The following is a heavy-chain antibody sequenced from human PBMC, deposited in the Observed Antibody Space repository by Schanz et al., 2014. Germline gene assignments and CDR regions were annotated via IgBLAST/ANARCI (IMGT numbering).Heavy chain of an antibody. CDR3: AKGSRSGSKVMDV. V-gene: IGHV3-23*04. CDR2: IGVDGTTT. D-gene: IGHD3-10*01. CDR1: GFAFSSYG. Sequence: EVQLVESGGGLVKPGGFLRLSCAASGFAFSSYGMNWLRQAPGKGLEWVSVIGVDGTTTYYADSVKGRFTISRDNSKNTLYLQMNSLRAEDTALYYCAKGSRSGSKVMDVWGKGTTVTVSS. J-gene: IGHJ6*03.